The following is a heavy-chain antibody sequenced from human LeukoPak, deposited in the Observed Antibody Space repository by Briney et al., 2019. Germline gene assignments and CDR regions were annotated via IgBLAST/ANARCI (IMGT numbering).Heavy chain of an antibody. Sequence: GGSLRLSCAASGFTFSNYWMHWVRQAPGKGLIWVSRINSDGSTTTYADSVKGRFTISRDNAKNTLYLQMDSLRAEDTAIYYCAKIPSSTENFDYWGQGTLVMVSS. J-gene: IGHJ4*02. V-gene: IGHV3-74*01. CDR2: INSDGSTT. D-gene: IGHD5/OR15-5a*01. CDR3: AKIPSSTENFDY. CDR1: GFTFSNYW.